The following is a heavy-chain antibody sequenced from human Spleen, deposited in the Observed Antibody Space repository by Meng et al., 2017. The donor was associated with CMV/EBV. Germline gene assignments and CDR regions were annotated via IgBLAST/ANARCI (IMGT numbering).Heavy chain of an antibody. CDR1: TLSNYW. CDR3: ARGAAARRVWFDP. D-gene: IGHD6-6*01. CDR2: VYYSGTT. J-gene: IGHJ5*02. Sequence: TLSNYWMIWVRQAPGKGLEWIGSVYYSGTTYHNPSLKSRVTMSVDTSKNQFSLKLSSVTAADTAVYYCARGAAARRVWFDPWGQGTLVTVSS. V-gene: IGHV4-39*07.